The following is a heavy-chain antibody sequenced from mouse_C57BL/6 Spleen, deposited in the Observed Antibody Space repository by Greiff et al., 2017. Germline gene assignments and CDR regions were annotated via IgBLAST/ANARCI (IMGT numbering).Heavy chain of an antibody. J-gene: IGHJ2*01. CDR2: ISGGGGNT. V-gene: IGHV5-9*01. Sequence: DVMLVESGGGLVKPGGSLKLSCAASGFTFSSYTMSWVRQTPEKRLEWVATISGGGGNTYYPDSVKGRFTISRDNAKNTLYLQMSSLRSEDTALYYCARRRGDYFDYWGQGTTLTVSS. CDR3: ARRRGDYFDY. CDR1: GFTFSSYT.